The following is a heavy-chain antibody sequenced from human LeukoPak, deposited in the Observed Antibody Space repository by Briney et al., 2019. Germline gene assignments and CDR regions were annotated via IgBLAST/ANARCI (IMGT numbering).Heavy chain of an antibody. CDR3: ATSGGYYSVDAFDI. J-gene: IGHJ3*02. CDR2: IYTSGST. CDR1: GGSISSGSYY. V-gene: IGHV4-61*02. D-gene: IGHD1-26*01. Sequence: SQTLSLTCTVSGGSISSGSYYWSWIRQPAGKGLEWIGRIYTSGSTNYNPSLKSRVTISVDTSKNQFSLKLSSVTAADMAVYYCATSGGYYSVDAFDIWGQGTMVTVSS.